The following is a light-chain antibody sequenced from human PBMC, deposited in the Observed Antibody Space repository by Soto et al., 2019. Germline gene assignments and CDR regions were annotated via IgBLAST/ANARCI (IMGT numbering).Light chain of an antibody. CDR3: SSYTSTSTVI. CDR1: SSDVGTYNR. Sequence: QSALTQPPSVSGSPGQSVTISCTGTSSDVGTYNRVSWYQQPPGTAPKLMIYEVSNRPSGVPDRFSGSKSANTASLTISGLRPEDEADYYCSSYTSTSTVIFGGGTKLTVL. J-gene: IGLJ2*01. V-gene: IGLV2-18*02. CDR2: EVS.